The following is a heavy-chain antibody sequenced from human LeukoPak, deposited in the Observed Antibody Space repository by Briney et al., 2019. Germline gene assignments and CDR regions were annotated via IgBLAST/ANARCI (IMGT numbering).Heavy chain of an antibody. CDR3: ARNIMVRGVPDAFDI. Sequence: ASVKVSCKASGYTFTSYYMHWVRQAPGQGLEWMGLINPTGGSTGYAQKFQGRVTMTRDMSTSTVYMELSSLRSEDTAVYYCARNIMVRGVPDAFDIWGQGTMVTVSS. J-gene: IGHJ3*02. V-gene: IGHV1-46*01. CDR1: GYTFTSYY. CDR2: INPTGGST. D-gene: IGHD3-10*01.